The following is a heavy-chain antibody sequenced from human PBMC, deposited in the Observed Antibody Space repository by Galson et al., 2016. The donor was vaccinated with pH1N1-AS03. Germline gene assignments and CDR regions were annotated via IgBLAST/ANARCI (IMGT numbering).Heavy chain of an antibody. V-gene: IGHV1-69*13. D-gene: IGHD1-26*01. CDR1: GGTFSNKA. Sequence: SVKVSCKVSGGTFSNKAVSWVRQAPGQGLEWLGRITPIFGTTNYAQNFQGRVTITADDSTNTAYMEVRSLRSDDTAVFFCARHSRSEGGNFDHWGQGTLVTVSS. CDR3: ARHSRSEGGNFDH. J-gene: IGHJ4*02. CDR2: ITPIFGTT.